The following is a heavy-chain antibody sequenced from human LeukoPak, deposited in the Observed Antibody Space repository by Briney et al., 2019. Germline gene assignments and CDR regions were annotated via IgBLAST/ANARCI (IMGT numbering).Heavy chain of an antibody. V-gene: IGHV3-73*01. Sequence: AGGSLKLSCAASGFIFSDFAMHWVRQASGKGLEWVGRIRTKVDSYAITYAASVKGRFTVSRDDSKNTAYLEMNSLKSEDTAVYYCARPSSGFHFWGQGTLVTVSS. J-gene: IGHJ4*02. CDR3: ARPSSGFHF. D-gene: IGHD3-22*01. CDR2: IRTKVDSYAI. CDR1: GFIFSDFA.